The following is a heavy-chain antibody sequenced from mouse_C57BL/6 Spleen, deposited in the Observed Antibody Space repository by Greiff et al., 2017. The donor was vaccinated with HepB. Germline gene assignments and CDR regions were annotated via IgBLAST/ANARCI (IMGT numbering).Heavy chain of an antibody. CDR2: INYDGSST. CDR1: GFTFSDYY. CDR3: ARARVVANWYFDV. V-gene: IGHV5-16*01. D-gene: IGHD1-1*01. J-gene: IGHJ1*03. Sequence: EVKLVESEGGLVQPGSSMKLSCTASGFTFSDYYMAWVRQVPEKGLEWVANINYDGSSTYYLDSLKSRFIISRDNAKNILYLQMSSLKSEDTATYYCARARVVANWYFDVWGTGTTVTVSS.